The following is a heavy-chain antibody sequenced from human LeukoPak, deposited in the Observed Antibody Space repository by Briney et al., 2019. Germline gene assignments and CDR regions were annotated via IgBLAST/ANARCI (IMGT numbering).Heavy chain of an antibody. J-gene: IGHJ6*03. CDR1: GYTFTSYD. CDR2: MNPNSGNT. V-gene: IGHV1-8*03. CDR3: ARVRALLGYCSSTSCYVTTGYYYYYMDV. Sequence: ASVKVSCKASGYTFTSYDINWVRQATGQGLEWMGWMNPNSGNTGYAQKFQGRVTITRNTSISTAYMELSSLRSEDTAVYYCARVRALLGYCSSTSCYVTTGYYYYYMDVWGKGTTVTVSS. D-gene: IGHD2-2*01.